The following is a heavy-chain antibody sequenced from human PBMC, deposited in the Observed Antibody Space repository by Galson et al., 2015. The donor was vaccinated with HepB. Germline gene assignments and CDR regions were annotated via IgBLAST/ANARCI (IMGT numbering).Heavy chain of an antibody. J-gene: IGHJ1*01. V-gene: IGHV3-23*01. D-gene: IGHD3-10*01. CDR2: ISGSGGST. CDR3: AKKGGSGSYSLSEYFQH. CDR1: GFTFSSYA. Sequence: SLRLSCAASGFTFSSYAMSWVRQAPGKGLEWVSAISGSGGSTYYADSVKGRFTISRDNSKNTLYLQMNSLRAEDTAVYYCAKKGGSGSYSLSEYFQHWGQGTLVTVSS.